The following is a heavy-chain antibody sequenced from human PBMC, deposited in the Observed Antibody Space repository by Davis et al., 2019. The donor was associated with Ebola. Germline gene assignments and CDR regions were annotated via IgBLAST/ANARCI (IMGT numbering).Heavy chain of an antibody. CDR1: GSTFSSYG. D-gene: IGHD3-10*01. Sequence: GGPLRLPCAASGSTFSSYGMHWVRQAPGKGLEWVAVISYDGTNKYYADSVKGRFTISRDNSKNTLYLQMNSLRAEDTAVYYCAKPLLYYYYGMDVWGQGTTVTVSS. CDR3: AKPLLYYYYGMDV. CDR2: ISYDGTNK. V-gene: IGHV3-30*18. J-gene: IGHJ6*02.